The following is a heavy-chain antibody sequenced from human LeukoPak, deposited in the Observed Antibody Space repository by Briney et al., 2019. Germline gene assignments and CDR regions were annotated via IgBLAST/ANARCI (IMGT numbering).Heavy chain of an antibody. CDR1: GYTFIRYG. V-gene: IGHV1-18*01. Sequence: ASVKVSCKASGYTFIRYGISWVRQAPGQGLEWMGWISAYNGNTNYAQKLQGRVTMTTDTSTSTAYMELRSLRSDDTAVYYCASEGPAVAGTGLYYYYYGMDVWGQGTTVTVSS. J-gene: IGHJ6*02. D-gene: IGHD6-19*01. CDR3: ASEGPAVAGTGLYYYYYGMDV. CDR2: ISAYNGNT.